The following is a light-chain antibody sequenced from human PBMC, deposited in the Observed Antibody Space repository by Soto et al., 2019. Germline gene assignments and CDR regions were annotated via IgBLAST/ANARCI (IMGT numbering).Light chain of an antibody. CDR1: QSISSSY. Sequence: EIVLTQSPGTLSLSPGEGGTLSCRASQSISSSYLAWYQQKPGQSPRLLIYAASSRATDIPDRFSGSGSGTDFTLTISRLEHEDFAVYYCQLYGGSHMFSFGQGTKLEIK. CDR2: AAS. CDR3: QLYGGSHMFS. V-gene: IGKV3-20*01. J-gene: IGKJ2*01.